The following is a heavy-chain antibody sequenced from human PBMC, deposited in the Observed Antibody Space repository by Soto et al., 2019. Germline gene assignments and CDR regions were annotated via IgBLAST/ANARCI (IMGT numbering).Heavy chain of an antibody. Sequence: QLLESGGGLVQPGGSLRVSCAASGFTFSTHDMSWVRQAPGKGLEWVSTMSTSGGTYYADSVKGRFTISRDNSKKTLYLQMNSLRAEDTAVYYCAKGLDTGWYFFDHWGQATLVTVSS. CDR1: GFTFSTHD. CDR2: MSTSGGT. V-gene: IGHV3-23*01. D-gene: IGHD6-19*01. J-gene: IGHJ4*02. CDR3: AKGLDTGWYFFDH.